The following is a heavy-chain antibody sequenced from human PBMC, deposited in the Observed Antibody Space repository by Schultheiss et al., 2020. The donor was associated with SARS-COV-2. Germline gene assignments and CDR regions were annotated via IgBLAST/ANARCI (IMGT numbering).Heavy chain of an antibody. V-gene: IGHV4-34*01. CDR2: INHSGST. CDR3: ARGVRVDGDYGGDAFDI. J-gene: IGHJ3*02. D-gene: IGHD4-23*01. CDR1: GGSFSGYY. Sequence: SQTLSLTCAVYGGSFSGYYWSWIRQPPGKGLEWIGEINHSGSTNYNPSLKSRVTISVDTSKNQFSLKLSSVTAADTAVYYCARGVRVDGDYGGDAFDIWGQGTMVT.